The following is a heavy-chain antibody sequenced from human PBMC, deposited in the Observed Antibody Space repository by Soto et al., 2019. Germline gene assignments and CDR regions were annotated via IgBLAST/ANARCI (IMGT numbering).Heavy chain of an antibody. V-gene: IGHV4-31*03. CDR2: IYYSGST. Sequence: PSETLSLTYTVSGGSISGDYWSWIRQHPGKGLEWIGYIYYSGSTYYNPSLKSRVTISVDTSKNQFSLKLSSVTAADTAVYYCARVGSGDSHNAFDIWGQGTMVTV. CDR3: ARVGSGDSHNAFDI. CDR1: GGSISGDY. J-gene: IGHJ3*02. D-gene: IGHD3-10*01.